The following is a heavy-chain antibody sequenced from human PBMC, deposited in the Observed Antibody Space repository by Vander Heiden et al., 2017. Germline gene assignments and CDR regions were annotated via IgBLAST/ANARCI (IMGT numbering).Heavy chain of an antibody. CDR1: GDSVSSNSAA. CDR2: TYYRSKWYN. D-gene: IGHD2-21*02. CDR3: AREVAFVAGDGYSASFDF. J-gene: IGHJ4*02. Sequence: QVQLQQSGPGLVKPSQTPSLTCAIPGDSVSSNSAAWNWIRQSPSRGLEWLGRTYYRSKWYNDYAVSVERRITINPDTSKSQFSRHLTSVTTEETAVYYCAREVAFVAGDGYSASFDFWGQGTMVTVYS. V-gene: IGHV6-1*01.